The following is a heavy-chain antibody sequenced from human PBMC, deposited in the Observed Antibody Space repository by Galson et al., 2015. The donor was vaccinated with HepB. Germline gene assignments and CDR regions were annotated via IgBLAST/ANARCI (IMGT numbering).Heavy chain of an antibody. CDR1: GYTFTSYY. Sequence: SVKVSCKASGYTFTSYYMHWVRQAPGQGLEWMGIINPSGGSTSYAQKFQGRVTMTRDTSTSTVYMELSSLRSEDTAVYYCARGSIVVVITGDFDYWGQGTLVTVSS. V-gene: IGHV1-46*03. D-gene: IGHD3-22*01. CDR2: INPSGGST. J-gene: IGHJ4*02. CDR3: ARGSIVVVITGDFDY.